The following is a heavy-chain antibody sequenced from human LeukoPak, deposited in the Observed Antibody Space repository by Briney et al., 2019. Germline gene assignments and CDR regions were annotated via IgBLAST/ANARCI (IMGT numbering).Heavy chain of an antibody. CDR3: ARNYYDSSGVPWTY. J-gene: IGHJ4*02. CDR2: IRSKANSYAT. V-gene: IGHV3-73*01. Sequence: PGGSLRLSCAASGFTFSGSAMHWVRQASGKGLEWVGRIRSKANSYATAYAASVKGRFTISRDDSKNTAYLQMNSLRAEDTALYYCARNYYDSSGVPWTYWGQGTLVTVSS. CDR1: GFTFSGSA. D-gene: IGHD3-22*01.